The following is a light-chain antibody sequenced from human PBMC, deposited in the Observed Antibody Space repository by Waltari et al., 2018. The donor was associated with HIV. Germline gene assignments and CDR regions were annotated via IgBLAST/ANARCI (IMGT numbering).Light chain of an antibody. CDR2: LGS. V-gene: IGKV2-28*01. Sequence: DIVMTQSQLTLPVTPGEPASIYCTSSQSLLHSNGHKYLALYVHKPGQSPQLLIYLGSSRASVVPDRFSGSVSGTDFTLKISRVEAEDVGVYFCMQALQTPFTFGPGTKVHMK. J-gene: IGKJ3*01. CDR3: MQALQTPFT. CDR1: QSLLHSNGHKY.